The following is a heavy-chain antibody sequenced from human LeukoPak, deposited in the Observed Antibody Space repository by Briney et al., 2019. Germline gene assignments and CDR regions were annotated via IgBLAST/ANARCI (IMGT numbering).Heavy chain of an antibody. CDR3: AREHGYSSGWYFVGPSEQDSYNWFDP. D-gene: IGHD6-19*01. J-gene: IGHJ5*02. V-gene: IGHV1-69*05. CDR2: IIPIFGTA. Sequence: SVKVSCKASGGTFSSYAISWVRQAPGQGLEWMGGIIPIFGTANYAQKFQGRVTITTDESTSTAYMELSSLRSEDTAVYYCAREHGYSSGWYFVGPSEQDSYNWFDPWGQGTLVTVSS. CDR1: GGTFSSYA.